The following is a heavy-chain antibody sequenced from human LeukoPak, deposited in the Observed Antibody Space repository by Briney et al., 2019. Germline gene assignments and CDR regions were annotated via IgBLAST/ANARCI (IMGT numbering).Heavy chain of an antibody. CDR2: IYYSRST. CDR1: VDSISSYY. D-gene: IGHD6-13*01. V-gene: IGHV4-59*08. CDR3: ARHGANRQQLVMAFDI. J-gene: IGHJ3*02. Sequence: SETLSLTCTVSVDSISSYYWSWIRQPPGKGLEWIGYIYYSRSTNYNPSLKSRVTISIDTSKNQFSLKLNSVNAEDTAVYYCARHGANRQQLVMAFDIWGQGTMVTVSS.